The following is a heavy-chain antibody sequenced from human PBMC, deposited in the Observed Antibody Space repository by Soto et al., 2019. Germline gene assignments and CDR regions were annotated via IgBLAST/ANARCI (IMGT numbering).Heavy chain of an antibody. V-gene: IGHV1-2*04. CDR1: GYTLTGYY. J-gene: IGHJ5*02. CDR2: INPNSGGT. D-gene: IGHD6-19*01. Sequence: GPSVKVSCKASGYTLTGYYMHWVRQAPGQGLEWMGWINPNSGGTNYAQKFQGWVTMTRDTSISTAYMELSRLRSDDTAVYYCARAGGGSGIAVAGTSPNWFDPWGQGTLVTVSS. CDR3: ARAGGGSGIAVAGTSPNWFDP.